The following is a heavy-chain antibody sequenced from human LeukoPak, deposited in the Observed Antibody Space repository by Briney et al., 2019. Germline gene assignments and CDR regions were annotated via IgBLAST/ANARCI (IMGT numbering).Heavy chain of an antibody. J-gene: IGHJ4*02. CDR2: IYYSGST. Sequence: SETLCLTCTVSGGSISSYYWSWIRQPPGKGLEWIGYIYYSGSTNYNPSLKSRVTISVDTSKNQFSLKLSSVTAADTAVYYCARLGSNLVAANYWGQGTLVTVSS. CDR3: ARLGSNLVAANY. D-gene: IGHD2-15*01. V-gene: IGHV4-59*01. CDR1: GGSISSYY.